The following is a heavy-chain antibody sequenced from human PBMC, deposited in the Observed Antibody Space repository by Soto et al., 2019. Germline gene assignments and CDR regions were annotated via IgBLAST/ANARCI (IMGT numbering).Heavy chain of an antibody. V-gene: IGHV1-18*01. CDR3: ARERMYCSSTSCYYYYYGMDV. Sequence: ASVKVSCKASGYTFTSYGISWVRQAPGQGLEWMGWISAYNGNTNYAQKLQGRVTMTTDTSTSTADMELRSLRSDDTAVYYCARERMYCSSTSCYYYYYGMDVWGQGTTVTVSS. CDR2: ISAYNGNT. J-gene: IGHJ6*02. CDR1: GYTFTSYG. D-gene: IGHD2-2*01.